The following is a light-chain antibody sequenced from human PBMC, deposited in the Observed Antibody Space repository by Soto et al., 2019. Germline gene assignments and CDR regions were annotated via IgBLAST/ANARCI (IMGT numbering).Light chain of an antibody. CDR2: EVS. CDR1: SSXFGGYNY. Sequence: SSVSSAPGEWISISWARTSSXFGGYNYVSWFQPHPGKAPKLIIYEVSYLPSGFSHLFSGSNSGDTDSLTISVLQAEYESDYYCSAFRNTIAGCAFGT. J-gene: IGLJ1*01. V-gene: IGLV2-14*01. CDR3: SAFRNTIAGCA.